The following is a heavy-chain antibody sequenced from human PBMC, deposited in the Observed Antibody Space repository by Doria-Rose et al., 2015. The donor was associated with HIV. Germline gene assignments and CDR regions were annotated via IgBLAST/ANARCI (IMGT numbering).Heavy chain of an antibody. V-gene: IGHV3-21*01. CDR1: GFTFSSHR. CDR3: ATGVTPDY. D-gene: IGHD3-10*01. CDR2: ISSTSAYI. J-gene: IGHJ4*02. Sequence: VQLVQSGGGLVRPGGSLRLSCATSGFTFSSHRIHWVRQAPGTGLEWVSSISSTSAYINYADSVRGRFTISRDNARNSLYLQMDSLRAEDTAIYYCATGVTPDYWGQETLVTVSS.